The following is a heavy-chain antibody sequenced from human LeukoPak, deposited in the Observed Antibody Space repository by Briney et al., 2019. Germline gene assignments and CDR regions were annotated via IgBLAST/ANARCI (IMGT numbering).Heavy chain of an antibody. V-gene: IGHV4-31*03. CDR2: IYYSGST. Sequence: KTSETLSLTCTVSGGSISSGGYYWSWIRQHPGKGLEWIGYIYYSGSTYYNPSLKSRVTISVDTSKNQFSLKLSSVTAADTAVYYCARRYYYDSSGYYGPEEVDYWGQGTLVTVSS. J-gene: IGHJ4*02. CDR1: GGSISSGGYY. CDR3: ARRYYYDSSGYYGPEEVDY. D-gene: IGHD3-22*01.